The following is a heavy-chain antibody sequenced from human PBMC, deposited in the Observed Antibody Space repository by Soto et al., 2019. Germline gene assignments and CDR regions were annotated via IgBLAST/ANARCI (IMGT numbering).Heavy chain of an antibody. CDR2: IDPNSGGT. Sequence: ASVKVSCKASGYTFSNYLLHWVRQAPGQGLEWMGWIDPNSGGTNYAQKFQGWVTMTRDTSISTAYMELSRLRSDDTAVYYCARDRKITMVRGVIIKNYYYYGMDVWG. CDR3: ARDRKITMVRGVIIKNYYYYGMDV. CDR1: GYTFSNYL. D-gene: IGHD3-10*01. V-gene: IGHV1-2*04. J-gene: IGHJ6*02.